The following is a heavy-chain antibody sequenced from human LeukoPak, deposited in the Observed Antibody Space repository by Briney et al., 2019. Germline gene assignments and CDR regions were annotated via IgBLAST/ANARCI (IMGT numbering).Heavy chain of an antibody. CDR3: ARGFYDSSLFDY. D-gene: IGHD3-22*01. Sequence: PSETLSLTCTVSGGSISSYYWSWIRQPPGKGLEWIGYIYYSGSTNYNPSLKSRVAISVDTSKNQFSLKLSSVTAADTAVYYCARGFYDSSLFDYWGLGTLVTVSS. CDR1: GGSISSYY. V-gene: IGHV4-59*01. J-gene: IGHJ4*02. CDR2: IYYSGST.